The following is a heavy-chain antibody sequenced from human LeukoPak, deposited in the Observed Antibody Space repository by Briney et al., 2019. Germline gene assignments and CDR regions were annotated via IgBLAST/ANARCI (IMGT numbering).Heavy chain of an antibody. CDR3: ARDQDYGRNWFDP. CDR2: ISSSSSYI. Sequence: GGSLRLSCAASGFTFSSYSMNWVRQAPGKGLEWVSSISSSSSYIYYADSVKGRFTISRDNAKNSLYLQMNSLRAEDTAVYYCARDQDYGRNWFDPWGHGTMVTVSS. D-gene: IGHD4-17*01. CDR1: GFTFSSYS. V-gene: IGHV3-21*01. J-gene: IGHJ5*02.